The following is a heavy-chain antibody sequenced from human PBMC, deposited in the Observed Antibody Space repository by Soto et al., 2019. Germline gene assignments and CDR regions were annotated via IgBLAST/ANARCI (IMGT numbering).Heavy chain of an antibody. CDR1: GGSVTSGGHS. D-gene: IGHD3-16*02. CDR3: ARGDTRLGELSHDF. J-gene: IGHJ4*02. V-gene: IGHV4-30-2*01. Sequence: QLQLQESGLGQVKPSQTLSLTCVVSGGSVTSGGHSWSWIRQPPGKGLEWLGSIYQAKSAYYNPSLRSRVAISVDRSNNQVSLRVTSVTAADTAVYYCARGDTRLGELSHDFWGQGTLVTVSS. CDR2: IYQAKSA.